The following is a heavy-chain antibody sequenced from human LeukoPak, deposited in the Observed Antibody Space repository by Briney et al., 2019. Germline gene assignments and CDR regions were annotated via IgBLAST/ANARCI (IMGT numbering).Heavy chain of an antibody. V-gene: IGHV1-2*02. CDR3: ARVFLRGSGSYYY. D-gene: IGHD3-10*01. CDR2: INPNSGGT. CDR1: GYTFTGYY. Sequence: GASVKVSCKASGYTFTGYYMHWVRQAPGQGLEWMGWINPNSGGTNYAQKIQGRVTMTRDTSISTAYMELSRLRSDDTAVYYCARVFLRGSGSYYYWGQGTLVTVSS. J-gene: IGHJ4*02.